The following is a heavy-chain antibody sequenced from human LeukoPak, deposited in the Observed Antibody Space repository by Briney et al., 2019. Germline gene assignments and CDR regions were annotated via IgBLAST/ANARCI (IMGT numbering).Heavy chain of an antibody. CDR2: ISGSGDNT. CDR3: AKGSYYDSSGSFYFDY. Sequence: GGSLRLSCAASGFTFSSYAMSWVRQAPGKGLEWVSDISGSGDNTYYADSVKGRFTISRDNSKNTLYVQVNSLGTEDTAAYYCAKGSYYDSSGSFYFDYWGQGTLVTVSS. J-gene: IGHJ4*02. V-gene: IGHV3-23*01. CDR1: GFTFSSYA. D-gene: IGHD3-22*01.